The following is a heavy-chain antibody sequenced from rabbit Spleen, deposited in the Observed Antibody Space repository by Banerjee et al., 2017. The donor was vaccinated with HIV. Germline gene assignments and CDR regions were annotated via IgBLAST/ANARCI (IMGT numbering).Heavy chain of an antibody. CDR2: IYISTGNT. V-gene: IGHV1S40*01. CDR3: ARDTGSSFSSYGMDL. CDR1: EFSFSENVY. D-gene: IGHD8-1*01. J-gene: IGHJ6*01. Sequence: QSLEESGGDLVKPGASLTLTCTASEFSFSENVYMCWVRQAPGKGLEWIACIYISTGNTYYASWAKGRFTISKTSSTTVTLQMTSLTAADTATYFCARDTGSSFSSYGMDLWGPGTLVTVS.